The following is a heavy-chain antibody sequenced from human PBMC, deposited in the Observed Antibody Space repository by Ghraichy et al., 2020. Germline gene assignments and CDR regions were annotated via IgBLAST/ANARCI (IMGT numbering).Heavy chain of an antibody. CDR2: ISYDGSTK. V-gene: IGHV3-30*18. CDR3: AKTSLTFFYGSGSPFDY. CDR1: RFTFSTYG. D-gene: IGHD3-10*01. J-gene: IGHJ4*02. Sequence: GGSLRLSCAASRFTFSTYGMHWVRQAPGKGLEWVAIISYDGSTKYYADSVKGRFTISRDNSKNTLYLQMNGLKTEDTAVYYCAKTSLTFFYGSGSPFDYSGQRTLVTVSS.